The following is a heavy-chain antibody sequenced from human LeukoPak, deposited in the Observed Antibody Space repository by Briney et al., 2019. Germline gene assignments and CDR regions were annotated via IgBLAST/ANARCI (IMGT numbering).Heavy chain of an antibody. CDR1: GYGFTSYW. V-gene: IGHV5-51*01. D-gene: IGHD5-18*01. J-gene: IGHJ4*02. CDR2: IYPGDSDT. CDR3: ARRIGYSYGYQFKKDRGFDY. Sequence: GESLKISCKGSGYGFTSYWIGWVRQMPGKGLEWMGIIYPGDSDTRYSPSFQGQVTISADKSISTAYLQWSSLKASDTAMYYCARRIGYSYGYQFKKDRGFDYWGQGTLVTVSS.